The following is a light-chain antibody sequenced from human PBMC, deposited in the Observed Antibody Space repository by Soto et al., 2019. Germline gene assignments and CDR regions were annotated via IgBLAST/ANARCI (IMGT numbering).Light chain of an antibody. CDR2: AAS. V-gene: IGKV1-12*01. CDR1: QGISSW. J-gene: IGKJ4*01. Sequence: DIQMTQSPSSVSASVGDRVTITCRASQGISSWLAWCQQKPGKAPKLLIYAASSLQSGVPSRFSGSGSGTDFTLTISSLQPEDFATYYCQQANSFLPLTFGGGTKVEIK. CDR3: QQANSFLPLT.